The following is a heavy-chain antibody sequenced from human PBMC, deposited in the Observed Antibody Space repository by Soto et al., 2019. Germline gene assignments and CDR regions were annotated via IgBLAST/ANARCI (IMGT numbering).Heavy chain of an antibody. D-gene: IGHD6-19*01. CDR1: GYTFSRYD. Sequence: QVQLVQSGAEVKKPGASVKVSCKASGYTFSRYDINWVRQATGQGLEWMGWLNPNSGDTGYAQKLQGRVTLTRNTSINTAYIELSSLTSDDTAVYYCATSGGGWYLYWGQGTLVTVSS. CDR3: ATSGGGWYLY. V-gene: IGHV1-8*01. CDR2: LNPNSGDT. J-gene: IGHJ4*02.